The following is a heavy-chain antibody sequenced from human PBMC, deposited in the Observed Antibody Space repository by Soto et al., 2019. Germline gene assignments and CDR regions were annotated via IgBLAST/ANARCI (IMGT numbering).Heavy chain of an antibody. D-gene: IGHD3-9*01. J-gene: IGHJ4*01. V-gene: IGHV3-11*05. Sequence: QVHLVESGGGLVEPGGSLRLSCSASGFTFSDHYMTWIRQAPGKGLEWISYISGTSAVTNYADSVKGRFTISRDNAKNSLYLQMNGLRVEDTAVYYCTTDPRLVDYWGQGTRVTVSS. CDR3: TTDPRLVDY. CDR2: ISGTSAVT. CDR1: GFTFSDHY.